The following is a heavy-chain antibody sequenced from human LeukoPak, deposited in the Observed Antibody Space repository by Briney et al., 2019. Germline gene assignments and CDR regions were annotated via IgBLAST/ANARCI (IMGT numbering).Heavy chain of an antibody. J-gene: IGHJ4*02. Sequence: PGGSLRLSXAASGFAVSSNYMSWVRQAPGKGLEWVPVIYSGGSTYYADSVKGRFTISRDNSKNTLYLQMNSLRAEDTAVYYCARDRVGAIDYWGQGTLVTVSS. CDR2: IYSGGST. V-gene: IGHV3-66*02. CDR3: ARDRVGAIDY. CDR1: GFAVSSNY. D-gene: IGHD1-26*01.